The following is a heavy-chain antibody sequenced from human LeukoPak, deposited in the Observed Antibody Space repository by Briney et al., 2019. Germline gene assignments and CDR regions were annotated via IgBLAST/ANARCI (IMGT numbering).Heavy chain of an antibody. J-gene: IGHJ6*02. CDR1: GFTFSSYS. D-gene: IGHD6-6*01. CDR2: ISSGSGTI. CDR3: ARARYSSSSSGYYYYGMDV. Sequence: GRSLRLSCAASGFTFSSYSMNWVRQAPGKGLEWLSYISSGSGTIYYADSVKGRFTISRDNAKNSLYLQMNSLRDEDTAVYYCARARYSSSSSGYYYYGMDVWGQGTTVTVSS. V-gene: IGHV3-48*02.